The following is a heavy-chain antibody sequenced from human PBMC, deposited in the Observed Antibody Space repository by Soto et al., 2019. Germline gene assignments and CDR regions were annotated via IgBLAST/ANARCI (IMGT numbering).Heavy chain of an antibody. J-gene: IGHJ6*02. CDR1: GFTFSSYG. D-gene: IGHD3-10*01. CDR2: ISYDGSNK. Sequence: GGSLRLSCGASGFTFSSYGMHWVRQAPGKGLEWVAVISYDGSNKYYADSVKGRFTISRDNSKNTLYLQMNSLRAEDTAVYYCAKEYGSGSYLFYYGMDVWGQGTTVTVSS. CDR3: AKEYGSGSYLFYYGMDV. V-gene: IGHV3-30*18.